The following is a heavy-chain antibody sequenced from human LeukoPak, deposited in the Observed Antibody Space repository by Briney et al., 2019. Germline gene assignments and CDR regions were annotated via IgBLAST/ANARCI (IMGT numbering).Heavy chain of an antibody. CDR2: IYYSGST. D-gene: IGHD3-22*01. V-gene: IGHV4-39*07. J-gene: IGHJ4*02. Sequence: PSETLSLTCTVSGGSISSSSYFWGWIRQPPGKGLEWIGYIYYSGSTYYNPSLKSRVTISVDTSKNQFSLKLSSVTAADTAVYYCARESPYYDSSGYYPITDYWGQGTLVTVSS. CDR3: ARESPYYDSSGYYPITDY. CDR1: GGSISSSSYF.